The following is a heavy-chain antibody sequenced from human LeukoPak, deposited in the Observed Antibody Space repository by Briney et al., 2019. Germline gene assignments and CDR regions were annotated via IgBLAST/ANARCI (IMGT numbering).Heavy chain of an antibody. D-gene: IGHD4-17*01. V-gene: IGHV3-7*03. J-gene: IGHJ4*02. CDR1: GFTFSTYW. CDR2: IKADGSVR. CDR3: ARGEFGDLRYDY. Sequence: GGSLRLSCAASGFTFSTYWLSWVRQAPGEGLEWVANIKADGSVRFYVDSVEGRFTIFRDNAKNSLYLQMNSLRVEDTAMYYCARGEFGDLRYDYWGQGSLVTVSS.